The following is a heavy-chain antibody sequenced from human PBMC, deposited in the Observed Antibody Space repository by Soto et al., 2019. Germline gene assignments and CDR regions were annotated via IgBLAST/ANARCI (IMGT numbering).Heavy chain of an antibody. CDR2: ISYDGSNK. V-gene: IGHV3-30-3*01. CDR1: GFTFSSYA. CDR3: ARDPFWGTAMVLWYFDL. J-gene: IGHJ2*01. D-gene: IGHD5-18*01. Sequence: QVQLVESGGGVVQPGRSLRLSCAASGFTFSSYAMHWVRQAQGKGLEWVAVISYDGSNKYYADSVKGRFTISRDNSKNTLYMQMNSLRAEDTAVYYCARDPFWGTAMVLWYFDLWGRGTLVTVSS.